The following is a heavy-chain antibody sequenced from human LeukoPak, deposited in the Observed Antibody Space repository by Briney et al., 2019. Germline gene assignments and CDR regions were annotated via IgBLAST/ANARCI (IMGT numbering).Heavy chain of an antibody. CDR2: INHSGST. Sequence: PSETLSLTCTVSGGPIENYYWSWIRQPPGKGLEWIGEINHSGSTNYNPSLKSRVTISLDTSKNQFSLKLSSVTAADTAVYYCASGSGARGWFDPWGQGTLVTVSS. V-gene: IGHV4-34*01. J-gene: IGHJ5*02. CDR1: GGPIENYY. CDR3: ASGSGARGWFDP. D-gene: IGHD4/OR15-4a*01.